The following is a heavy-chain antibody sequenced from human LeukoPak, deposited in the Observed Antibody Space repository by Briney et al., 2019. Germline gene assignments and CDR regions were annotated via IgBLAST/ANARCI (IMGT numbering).Heavy chain of an antibody. CDR3: ARGNLYATYNWNSNWFDP. V-gene: IGHV4-31*03. D-gene: IGHD1-7*01. CDR1: GGSISSGGYY. CDR2: IYYSGST. J-gene: IGHJ5*02. Sequence: SQTLSLTCTVSGGSISSGGYYWSWIRQHPGKGLEWIGYIYYSGSTYYNPSLKSRVTISVDTSKNQFSLKLSSVTAADTAVYYCARGNLYATYNWNSNWFDPWGQGTLVTVSS.